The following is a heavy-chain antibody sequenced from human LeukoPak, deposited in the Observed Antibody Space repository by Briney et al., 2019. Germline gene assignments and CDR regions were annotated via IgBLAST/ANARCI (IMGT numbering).Heavy chain of an antibody. D-gene: IGHD1-14*01. V-gene: IGHV4-4*02. CDR3: ARGNPFDP. J-gene: IGHJ5*02. CDR2: IYHSGST. Sequence: SGTLSLTCAVSGGSISSNWWSWVRQPPGKGLEWIGEIYHSGSTNYNPSLKSRVTISVDKSKNQFSLKLSSVTAADTAVYYCARGNPFDPWGQGTLVTVSS. CDR1: GGSISSNW.